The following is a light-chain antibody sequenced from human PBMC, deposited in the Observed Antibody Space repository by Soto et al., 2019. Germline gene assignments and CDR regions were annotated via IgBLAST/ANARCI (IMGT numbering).Light chain of an antibody. V-gene: IGKV1-9*01. J-gene: IGKJ3*01. CDR2: AAS. CDR1: QVISSS. Sequence: DIQLTQSPSFLSAFVGDRVTITCRASQVISSSLAWYQQRPGKAPKLLMSAASTLRSGVPSRFSGSGSGTEFTLTISCLQPEDFATYYRQQLNSFPLSIGPRAQV. CDR3: QQLNSFPLS.